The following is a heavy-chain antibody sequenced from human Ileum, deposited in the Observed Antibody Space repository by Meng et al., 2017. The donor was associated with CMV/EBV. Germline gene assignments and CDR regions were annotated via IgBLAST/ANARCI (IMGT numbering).Heavy chain of an antibody. CDR1: GGSISTYY. CDR3: LRAYSDSYRIDY. D-gene: IGHD6-6*01. J-gene: IGHJ4*02. V-gene: IGHV4-59*01. Sequence: SETLSLTCTVSGGSISTYYWTWIRQPPGKELEWIGYVHSGGGTNYNPSLRRRVSMSTDTSRDEISLRLTSVTAADTAIYYCLRAYSDSYRIDYWGQGTLVTVSS. CDR2: VHSGGGT.